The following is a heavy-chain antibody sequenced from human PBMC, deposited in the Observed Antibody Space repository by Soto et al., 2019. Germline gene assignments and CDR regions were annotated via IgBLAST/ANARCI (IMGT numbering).Heavy chain of an antibody. Sequence: DTLSLTCTVSGGSISSSSYYWGWIRQPPGKGLEWIGSIYYSGSTYYNPSLKSRVTISVDTSKNQFSLKLSSVTAADTAVYYCARHGRYVAHYFDYWGQGTLVTVSS. CDR2: IYYSGST. D-gene: IGHD5-12*01. V-gene: IGHV4-39*01. CDR1: GGSISSSSYY. CDR3: ARHGRYVAHYFDY. J-gene: IGHJ4*02.